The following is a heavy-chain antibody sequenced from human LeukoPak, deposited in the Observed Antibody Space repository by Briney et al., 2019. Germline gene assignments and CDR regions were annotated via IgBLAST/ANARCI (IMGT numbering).Heavy chain of an antibody. V-gene: IGHV3-74*01. D-gene: IGHD4-23*01. CDR3: VRDLDLGGYSSFVS. CDR1: GFTFSTYFW. J-gene: IGHJ4*02. Sequence: PGGSLRLSCAASGFTFSTYFWMHWGRQAPRKGLVWVSRLRSDGGSSAYADFVRGRFTISRDNARNTLYLQMNSLRAEDTAVYYCVRDLDLGGYSSFVSWGQGTLVTVSS. CDR2: LRSDGGSS.